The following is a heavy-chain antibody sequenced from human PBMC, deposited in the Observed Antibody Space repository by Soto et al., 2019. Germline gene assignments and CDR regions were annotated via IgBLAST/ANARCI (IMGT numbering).Heavy chain of an antibody. CDR3: ASSYGSGYRAFDY. D-gene: IGHD3-10*01. CDR2: INPILSMS. Sequence: QVQLVQSGAEVKKPGSWVRVSCKASGDTFTFYSINWVRQAPGLGLEWMGRINPILSMSNYAQRFQGRVTMTADKSTSTAYMELSSLRSEDTAMYYCASSYGSGYRAFDYWGQGALVTVSS. J-gene: IGHJ4*02. CDR1: GDTFTFYS. V-gene: IGHV1-69*02.